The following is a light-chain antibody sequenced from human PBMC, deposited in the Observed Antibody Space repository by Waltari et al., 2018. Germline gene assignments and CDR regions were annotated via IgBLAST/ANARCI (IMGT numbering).Light chain of an antibody. J-gene: IGLJ2*01. Sequence: QSALTQPPSASGSPGQSVTVSCTGTSSDVGGYNYVSWYQQHPGKAPKLMLYEVSKRPSGVPERFSGSKSGNTASLTVSGLQAEDEADYYCSSYAGSEVVIFGGGTKLTVL. CDR1: SSDVGGYNY. V-gene: IGLV2-8*01. CDR3: SSYAGSEVVI. CDR2: EVS.